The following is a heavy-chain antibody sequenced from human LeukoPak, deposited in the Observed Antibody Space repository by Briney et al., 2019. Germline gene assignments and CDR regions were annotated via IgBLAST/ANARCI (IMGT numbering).Heavy chain of an antibody. CDR1: GFTFSSYG. Sequence: QSGGSLRLSCAASGFTFSSYGMHWVRQAPGMGVKWVTSISYDGSTKYYADSVKGRFTISRDNSKSTLYLQMNSLRPEDTAVYYCAKSSTNYYDTSGQIDIWGQGTMVTVSS. CDR3: AKSSTNYYDTSGQIDI. J-gene: IGHJ3*01. CDR2: ISYDGSTK. V-gene: IGHV3-30*02. D-gene: IGHD3-22*01.